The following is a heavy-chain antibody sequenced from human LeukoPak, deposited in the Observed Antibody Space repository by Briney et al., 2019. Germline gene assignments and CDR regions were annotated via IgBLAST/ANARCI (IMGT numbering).Heavy chain of an antibody. Sequence: GGSLRLSCAASGFTFNSFSMNWARQAPGKGLEWVSSIDSSGGYMFYADSVKGRFIISRDNAKDSLYLQMNSLRVEDTAVYYCLRGDRRDYWGQGTLVTVSS. V-gene: IGHV3-21*06. CDR1: GFTFNSFS. J-gene: IGHJ4*02. CDR3: LRGDRRDY. CDR2: IDSSGGYM.